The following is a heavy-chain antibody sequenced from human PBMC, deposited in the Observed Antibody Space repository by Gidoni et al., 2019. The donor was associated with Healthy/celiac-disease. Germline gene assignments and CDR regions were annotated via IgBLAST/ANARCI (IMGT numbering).Heavy chain of an antibody. CDR1: GYTLTSYG. V-gene: IGHV1-18*01. Sequence: QVQLVQSGAEVKKPGASGKVSCKASGYTLTSYGISWVRQAPGQGLEWMGWVSAYNGNTNDAQKLQGRVTMTTDTSTSTAYMELRSLRSDDTAVYYCARDYRWTLQSSGYLIPYYFDYWGQGTLVTVSS. CDR3: ARDYRWTLQSSGYLIPYYFDY. CDR2: VSAYNGNT. J-gene: IGHJ4*02. D-gene: IGHD3-22*01.